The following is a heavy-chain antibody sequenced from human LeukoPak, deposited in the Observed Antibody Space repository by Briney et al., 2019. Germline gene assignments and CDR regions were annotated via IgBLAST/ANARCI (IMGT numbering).Heavy chain of an antibody. J-gene: IGHJ4*02. D-gene: IGHD5-18*01. CDR2: INPNSGGT. Sequence: ASVKVSCKASGYTFTGYYMHWVRQAPGQGLEWTEWINPNSGGTNYAQKFQGRVTMTRDTSITTAYMELSRLRSDDTAVYYCARDAAMGAMDTTDFDYWGQGTLVTVSS. CDR1: GYTFTGYY. CDR3: ARDAAMGAMDTTDFDY. V-gene: IGHV1-2*02.